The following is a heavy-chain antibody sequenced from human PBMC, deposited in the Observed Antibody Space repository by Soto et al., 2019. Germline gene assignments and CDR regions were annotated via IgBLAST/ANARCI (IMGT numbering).Heavy chain of an antibody. CDR1: GFTFSSYA. CDR3: AKPLPYGSGSQYYYYYYYMAV. V-gene: IGHV3-23*01. J-gene: IGHJ6*03. CDR2: ISGSGGST. Sequence: PGGSLRLSCAASGFTFSSYAMSWVRQAPGKGLEWVSAISGSGGSTYYADSVKGRFTISRDNSKNTLYLQMNSLRAEDTAVYYCAKPLPYGSGSQYYYYYYYMAVWGKGTTVTVSS. D-gene: IGHD3-10*01.